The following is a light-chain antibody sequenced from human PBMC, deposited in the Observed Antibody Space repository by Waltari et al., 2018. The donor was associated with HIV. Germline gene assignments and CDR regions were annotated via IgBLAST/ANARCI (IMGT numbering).Light chain of an antibody. CDR1: QSNIGNNF. V-gene: IGLV1-47*01. J-gene: IGLJ3*02. CDR2: RND. Sequence: QPKLTQAPSASKPPGPRITMSCSGSQSNIGNNFISWYPQIPGAAPRLVMARNDQRPAGVPDRFSGTKSGTSAFLAITNLRLDDEATYVCASWDDNLRHWVFGGGTKLTVL. CDR3: ASWDDNLRHWV.